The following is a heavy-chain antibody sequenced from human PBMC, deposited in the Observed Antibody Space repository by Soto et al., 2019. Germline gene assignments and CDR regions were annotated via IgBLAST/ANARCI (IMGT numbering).Heavy chain of an antibody. D-gene: IGHD6-13*01. V-gene: IGHV1-18*01. CDR2: ISAYNGNT. CDR3: ARDLLTYRSSWYWLDP. Sequence: GASVKVSCKASGYTFTSYGISWVRQAPGQGLEWMGWISAYNGNTNYAQKLQGRVTMTTDTSTSTAYMELRSLRSDDTAVYYCARDLLTYRSSWYWLDPGGKGTLVTVP. CDR1: GYTFTSYG. J-gene: IGHJ5*02.